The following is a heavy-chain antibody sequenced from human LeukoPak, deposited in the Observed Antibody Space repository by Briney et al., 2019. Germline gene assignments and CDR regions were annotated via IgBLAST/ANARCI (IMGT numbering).Heavy chain of an antibody. V-gene: IGHV4-4*07. CDR2: IYSSGST. CDR3: ARGERGYSY. D-gene: IGHD5-18*01. Sequence: EPSGTLSLTCTVSGGSISSYYWNWIRQPAGKGLEWIGRIYSSGSTNYNPSLKSRVTMSADTSKNQFSLELSSVTAADTAIYYCARGERGYSYWGQGTLVTVSS. J-gene: IGHJ4*02. CDR1: GGSISSYY.